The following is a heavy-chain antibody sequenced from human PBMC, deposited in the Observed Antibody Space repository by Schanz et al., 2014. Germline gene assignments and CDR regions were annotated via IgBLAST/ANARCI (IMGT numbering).Heavy chain of an antibody. V-gene: IGHV3-23*01. CDR1: GFTFGSYG. CDR3: ARDFDDRRGYGSGYCLGDCMDV. D-gene: IGHD3-10*01. J-gene: IGHJ6*02. Sequence: EEQLLQSGGGLVQPGGSLRLSCAASGFTFGSYGMSWVRQGPGKGLEWVSGISGGGGTRNYADSVKGRFTVFRDNSKRTLYREINDPRAEDTAVYYCARDFDDRRGYGSGYCLGDCMDVWGQGTTVTVSS. CDR2: ISGGGGTR.